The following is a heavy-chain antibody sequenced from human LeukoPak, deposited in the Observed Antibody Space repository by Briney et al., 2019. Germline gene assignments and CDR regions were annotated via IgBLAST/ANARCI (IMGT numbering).Heavy chain of an antibody. CDR3: ARDGDGVDY. J-gene: IGHJ4*02. Sequence: SETLSLTCTVSGGSVSSTSYYWDWIRQPPGKGLEWIGSIYYSGSTYYNPSLKSRVTISVDTSKNQFSLKLSSVTAADTAVYYCARDGDGVDYWGLGTLVTVSS. D-gene: IGHD4-17*01. CDR2: IYYSGST. CDR1: GGSVSSTSYY. V-gene: IGHV4-39*07.